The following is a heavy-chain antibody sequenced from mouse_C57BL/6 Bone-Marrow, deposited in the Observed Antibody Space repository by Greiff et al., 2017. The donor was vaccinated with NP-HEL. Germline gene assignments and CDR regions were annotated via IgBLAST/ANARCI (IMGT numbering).Heavy chain of an antibody. J-gene: IGHJ2*01. D-gene: IGHD1-1*01. Sequence: EVQLVESGGDLVKPGGSLKLSCAASGFTFSSYGMSWVRQTPDKRLEWVATISSGGSYTYYPDSVKGRFTISRDNAKNTLYLQMSSLKSEDTAMYYCARRIITTVLDYWGQGTTLTVSS. CDR2: ISSGGSYT. CDR3: ARRIITTVLDY. V-gene: IGHV5-6*01. CDR1: GFTFSSYG.